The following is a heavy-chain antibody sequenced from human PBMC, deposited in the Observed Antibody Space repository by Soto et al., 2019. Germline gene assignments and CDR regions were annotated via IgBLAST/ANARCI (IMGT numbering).Heavy chain of an antibody. CDR2: VSGSGGTT. J-gene: IGHJ4*02. CDR3: GKWYSYDSSPREFFDY. V-gene: IGHV3-23*01. D-gene: IGHD3-22*01. CDR1: GFTFSSYA. Sequence: EVQLLESGGGLVQPGGSVRLSCAASGFTFSSYAMSWVRQAPGKGLEWVSAVSGSGGTTYYADSVKGRFTISRDNSKNTVYRQINSLRVEDKAVYYCGKWYSYDSSPREFFDYWGQGTMVIVSS.